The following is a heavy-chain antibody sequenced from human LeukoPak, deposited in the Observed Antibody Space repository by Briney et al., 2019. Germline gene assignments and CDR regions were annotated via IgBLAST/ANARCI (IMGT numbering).Heavy chain of an antibody. CDR1: GASISGSGYY. J-gene: IGHJ4*02. D-gene: IGHD1-26*01. CDR3: VKSGGYGLIDY. Sequence: PSETLSLTCAVSGASISGSGYYLGWIRQPPGKGLEWIGNIYYTGSTYYNASLQSRVTISIDTSKNQFSLRLNSVTAADTAMYYCVKSGGYGLIDYWGQGTLVTVSS. V-gene: IGHV4-39*01. CDR2: IYYTGST.